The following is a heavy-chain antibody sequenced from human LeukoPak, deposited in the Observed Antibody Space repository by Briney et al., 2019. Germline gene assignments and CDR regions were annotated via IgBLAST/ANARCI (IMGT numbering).Heavy chain of an antibody. Sequence: GGSLRLSCAASGFTFRSYSVNWVRQAPGKGLEWVSSISSSSTYIYYADSVKSRFIISRDNAKNSLYLQMNSLRAEDTAVYYCARPHPRTVFGVFSYYYGMDVWGQGTTVTVSS. CDR2: ISSSSTYI. J-gene: IGHJ6*02. D-gene: IGHD3-3*01. CDR3: ARPHPRTVFGVFSYYYGMDV. V-gene: IGHV3-21*01. CDR1: GFTFRSYS.